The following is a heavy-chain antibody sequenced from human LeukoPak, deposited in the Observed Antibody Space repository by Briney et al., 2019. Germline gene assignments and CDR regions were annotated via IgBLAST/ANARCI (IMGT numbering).Heavy chain of an antibody. V-gene: IGHV3-30*04. J-gene: IGHJ4*02. CDR2: ISYDGSNK. D-gene: IGHD5-24*01. CDR3: ARLESWAY. CDR1: GFTFSSYA. Sequence: GGSLRLSCAASGFTFSSYAMHWVRQAPGKGLEWVAVISYDGSNKYYADSVKGRFTISRDNSKNTLYLQMNSLRAEDTAVYYCARLESWAYWGQGTLVTVSS.